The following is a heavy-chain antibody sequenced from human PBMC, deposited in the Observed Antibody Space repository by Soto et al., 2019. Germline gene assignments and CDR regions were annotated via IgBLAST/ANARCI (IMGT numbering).Heavy chain of an antibody. J-gene: IGHJ4*02. CDR1: GGSISSYY. CDR2: IYYSGST. D-gene: IGHD1-7*01. CDR3: ARGGGSITGTTFGY. Sequence: SETLSLTCTVSGGSISSYYWSWIRQPPGKGLEWIGYIYYSGSTNYNPSLKSRVTISVDTSKNQFSLKLSSVTAADTAVYYCARGGGSITGTTFGYWGQGTLVTVSS. V-gene: IGHV4-59*01.